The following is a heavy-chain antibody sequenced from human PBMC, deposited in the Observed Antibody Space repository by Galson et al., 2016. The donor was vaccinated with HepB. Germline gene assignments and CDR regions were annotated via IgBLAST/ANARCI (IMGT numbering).Heavy chain of an antibody. V-gene: IGHV3-23*01. J-gene: IGHJ4*02. Sequence: SLRLSCAASGFTFGSYAMTWVRQAPGKGLEWVSGISDSGGSTYYADSVKGRFSISRDNSKNTLYLRMNSLRAEDTAVYYCAKDRTEFGDYVGANYFDYWGQGIVVTVSS. CDR2: ISDSGGST. D-gene: IGHD4-17*01. CDR3: AKDRTEFGDYVGANYFDY. CDR1: GFTFGSYA.